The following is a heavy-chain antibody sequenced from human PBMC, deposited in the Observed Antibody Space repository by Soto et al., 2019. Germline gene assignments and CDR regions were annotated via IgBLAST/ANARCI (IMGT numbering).Heavy chain of an antibody. J-gene: IGHJ4*02. CDR1: GGSISSGGYY. Sequence: PSETLSLTCTVSGGSISSGGYYWSWIRQHPGKGLEWIGYIYYSGSTYYNPSLKSRVTISVDTSKNQFSLKLSSVTAADTAVYYCARSSGYPYYFDYWGQGTLVTVSS. D-gene: IGHD3-22*01. V-gene: IGHV4-31*03. CDR3: ARSSGYPYYFDY. CDR2: IYYSGST.